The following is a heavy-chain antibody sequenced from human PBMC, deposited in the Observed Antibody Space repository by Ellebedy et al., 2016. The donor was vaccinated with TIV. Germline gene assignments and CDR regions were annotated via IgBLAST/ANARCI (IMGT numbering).Heavy chain of an antibody. Sequence: PGGSLRLSCAASGFTFSSYAMSWVRQAPGKGLEWVSGIVGSGSQKYADSVKGRFTISRDNSKRTVDLQMNSLRAEDTAIYFCAKDRTSGDGYWVFDQWGQGTLVTVSS. CDR3: AKDRTSGDGYWVFDQ. D-gene: IGHD5-18*01. V-gene: IGHV3-23*01. CDR2: IVGSGS. J-gene: IGHJ4*02. CDR1: GFTFSSYA.